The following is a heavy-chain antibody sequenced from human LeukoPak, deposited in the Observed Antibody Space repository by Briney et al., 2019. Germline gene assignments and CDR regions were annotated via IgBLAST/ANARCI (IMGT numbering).Heavy chain of an antibody. V-gene: IGHV3-21*04. D-gene: IGHD1-26*01. J-gene: IGHJ2*01. CDR1: GFTFSSYS. CDR2: ISSSSSYI. Sequence: GGSLRLSCAASGFTFSSYSMNWVRQAPGKGLEWVSSISSSSSYIYYADSVKGRFTISRDNAKNSLYLQMNSLRAEDTAVYYCARGDSGSYDWYFDLWGRGTLVTVSS. CDR3: ARGDSGSYDWYFDL.